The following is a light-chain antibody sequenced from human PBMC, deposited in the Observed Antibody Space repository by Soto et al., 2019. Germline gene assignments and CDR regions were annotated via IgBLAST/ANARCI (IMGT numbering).Light chain of an antibody. CDR2: DVS. CDR3: QQTFSTSIT. Sequence: ITQSPSSLSASVVDSVTITCRASRDINNFLNWYQQKSGEAPHLLVYDVSTLHTGVPSRFSGSGSETDFTLTIRGLQPEDSATYYCQQTFSTSITVGQGTRLEIK. J-gene: IGKJ5*01. CDR1: RDINNF. V-gene: IGKV1-39*01.